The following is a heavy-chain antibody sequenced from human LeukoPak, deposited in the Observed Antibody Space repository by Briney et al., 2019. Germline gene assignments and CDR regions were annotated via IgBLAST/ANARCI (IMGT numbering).Heavy chain of an antibody. J-gene: IGHJ4*02. CDR3: ARDRTGVATIGY. D-gene: IGHD5-24*01. Sequence: ASVKVSCTASGYTFTSYGTSWVRQAPGQGLEWMGWISAYNGNTNYAQKLQGRVTMTTDTSTSTAYMELRSPRSDDTAVYYCARDRTGVATIGYWGQGTLVTVSS. CDR2: ISAYNGNT. CDR1: GYTFTSYG. V-gene: IGHV1-18*01.